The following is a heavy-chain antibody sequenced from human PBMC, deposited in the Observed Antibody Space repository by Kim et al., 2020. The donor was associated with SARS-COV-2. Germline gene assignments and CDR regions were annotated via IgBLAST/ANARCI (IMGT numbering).Heavy chain of an antibody. D-gene: IGHD1-26*01. CDR2: T. V-gene: IGHV1-18*01. Sequence: TNYAQKLQGRVTMTTDTSTSTAYMELRSLRSDDTAVYYCARDYGGATLDYWGQGTLVTVSS. CDR3: ARDYGGATLDY. J-gene: IGHJ4*02.